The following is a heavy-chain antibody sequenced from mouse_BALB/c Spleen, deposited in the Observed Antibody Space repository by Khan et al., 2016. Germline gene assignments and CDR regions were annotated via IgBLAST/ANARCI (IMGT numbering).Heavy chain of an antibody. CDR2: IDPENGDT. CDR1: GFNIKDYY. V-gene: IGHV14-4*02. J-gene: IGHJ4*01. CDR3: IECDYNAMDY. Sequence: MQLEESGAELVRSGASVKLSCTATGFNIKDYYMHWVKQRPEQGLEWIGWIDPENGDTEYAPKFQGKATMTADTSSNTAYLQLSSLTSEDTAVYYCIECDYNAMDYWGQGTSVTVSS.